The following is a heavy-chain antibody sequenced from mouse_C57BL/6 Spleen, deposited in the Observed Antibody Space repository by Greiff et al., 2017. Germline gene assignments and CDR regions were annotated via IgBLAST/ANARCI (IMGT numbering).Heavy chain of an antibody. CDR1: GYTFTSYW. V-gene: IGHV1-50*01. CDR3: ARRCGSYYAMDY. D-gene: IGHD1-1*02. CDR2: IDPSDSYT. Sequence: VQLQQPGAELVKPGASVKLSCKASGYTFTSYWMQWVKQRPGQGLEWIGEIDPSDSYTNYNQKFKGKATLTVDTSSSTAYMQLSSLTSEDSAVYYFARRCGSYYAMDYWGQGTSVTVSS. J-gene: IGHJ4*01.